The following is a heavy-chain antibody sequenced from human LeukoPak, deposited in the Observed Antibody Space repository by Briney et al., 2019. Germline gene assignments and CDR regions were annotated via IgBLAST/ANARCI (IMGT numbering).Heavy chain of an antibody. J-gene: IGHJ4*02. CDR3: AKADSGYSGYEDY. V-gene: IGHV3-73*01. CDR1: GFTFSGSA. CDR2: IRSKANSYAT. Sequence: PGGSLRLSCAASGFTFSGSAMHWVRQASGKGLEWVGRIRSKANSYATAYAASVKGRFTISRDDSKNTAYLQMNSLRAEDTAVYYCAKADSGYSGYEDYWGQGTLVTVSS. D-gene: IGHD5-12*01.